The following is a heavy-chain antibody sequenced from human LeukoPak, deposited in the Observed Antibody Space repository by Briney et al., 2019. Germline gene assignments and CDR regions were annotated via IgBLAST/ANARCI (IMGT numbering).Heavy chain of an antibody. D-gene: IGHD5/OR15-5a*01. V-gene: IGHV3-23*01. Sequence: PGGSLRLSCAASGFTFSNYAMNWVRRAPGKGLEWVSGITGSGGNTYYADSVKGRFTISRDNSENTLYLHMNSLRAEDTAVFYCAKDSGYGVSFYVDDWGPGTLVTVSS. J-gene: IGHJ4*02. CDR3: AKDSGYGVSFYVDD. CDR2: ITGSGGNT. CDR1: GFTFSNYA.